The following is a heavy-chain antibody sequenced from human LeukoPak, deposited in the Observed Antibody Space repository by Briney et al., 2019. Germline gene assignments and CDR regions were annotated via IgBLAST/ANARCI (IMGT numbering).Heavy chain of an antibody. CDR3: ATLGFADFFPRFDY. CDR1: GFTVSSNY. V-gene: IGHV3-66*01. Sequence: GGSLRLSCAASGFTVSSNYMSWVRQAPGKGLEWVSVIYSGGSTYYADSVKGRFTISRDNSKNTLYLQMNSLRAEDTAVYYCATLGFADFFPRFDYWGQGTLVTVSS. J-gene: IGHJ4*02. CDR2: IYSGGST. D-gene: IGHD3-10*01.